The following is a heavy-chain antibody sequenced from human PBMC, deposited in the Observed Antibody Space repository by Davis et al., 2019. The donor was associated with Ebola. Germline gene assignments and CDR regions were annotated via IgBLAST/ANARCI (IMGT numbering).Heavy chain of an antibody. D-gene: IGHD3-22*01. CDR1: GFTFSSYS. V-gene: IGHV3-21*03. Sequence: GESLKISCAASGFTFSSYSMNWVRQAPGKGLEWVSSISSSSSYIYYADSVKGRFTISRDNAKNSLYLQMNSLRAEDTAVYYCVTMIVVVPQGEYYYYYGMDVWGQGTTATVSS. CDR3: VTMIVVVPQGEYYYYYGMDV. J-gene: IGHJ6*02. CDR2: ISSSSSYI.